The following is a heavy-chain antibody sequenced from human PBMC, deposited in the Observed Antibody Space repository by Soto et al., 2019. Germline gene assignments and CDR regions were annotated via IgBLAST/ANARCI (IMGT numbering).Heavy chain of an antibody. CDR3: AADRMLTGANYYYYYGMDV. Sequence: SVKVSCKASGGTFSSYTISWVRQAPGQGLEWMGRIIPILGIANYAQKFQERVTITRDMSTSTAYMELSSLRSEDTAVYYCAADRMLTGANYYYYYGMDVWGQGTTVTVSS. CDR1: GGTFSSYT. D-gene: IGHD3-9*01. J-gene: IGHJ6*02. V-gene: IGHV1-69*02. CDR2: IIPILGIA.